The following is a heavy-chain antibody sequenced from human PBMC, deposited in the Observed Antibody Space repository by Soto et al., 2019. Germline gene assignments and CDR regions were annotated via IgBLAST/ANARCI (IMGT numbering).Heavy chain of an antibody. CDR2: IDPSDSYT. V-gene: IGHV5-10-1*01. CDR1: GYSFTSYW. Sequence: PGESLKISCKGSGYSFTSYWISWVRQMPGKGLEWMGRIDPSDSYTNYSPSFQGHVTISADKSISTAYLQWSSLKASDTAMYYCAIYDFWSGYYPYYGMDVWGQGTTVTVSS. J-gene: IGHJ6*02. D-gene: IGHD3-3*01. CDR3: AIYDFWSGYYPYYGMDV.